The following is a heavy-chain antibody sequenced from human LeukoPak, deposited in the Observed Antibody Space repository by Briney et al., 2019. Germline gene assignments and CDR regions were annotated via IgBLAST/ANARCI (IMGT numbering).Heavy chain of an antibody. Sequence: ASVKVSCKASGYSFTSHYMHWVRQAPGQGLEWMGLINPSGSSTLYAQKFQGRVTMTRDTSISAAYMELSRLRSDDTAVYYCARHSSGWYGYWGQGTLVTVSS. CDR1: GYSFTSHY. J-gene: IGHJ4*02. CDR3: ARHSSGWYGY. D-gene: IGHD6-19*01. CDR2: INPSGSST. V-gene: IGHV1-2*06.